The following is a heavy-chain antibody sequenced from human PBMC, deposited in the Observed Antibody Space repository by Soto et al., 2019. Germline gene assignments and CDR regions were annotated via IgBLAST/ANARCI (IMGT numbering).Heavy chain of an antibody. D-gene: IGHD3-22*01. V-gene: IGHV1-3*01. CDR3: ARGSGPMIEWH. J-gene: IGHJ4*02. CDR1: GYTFTSYA. CDR2: INAGNGNT. Sequence: GASVKVSCKASGYTFTSYAMHWVRQAPGQRLEWMGWINAGNGNTKYSQKFQGRVTITRDTSASTAYMELSSPRSEDTAVYYCARGSGPMIEWHWGQGTLVTVSS.